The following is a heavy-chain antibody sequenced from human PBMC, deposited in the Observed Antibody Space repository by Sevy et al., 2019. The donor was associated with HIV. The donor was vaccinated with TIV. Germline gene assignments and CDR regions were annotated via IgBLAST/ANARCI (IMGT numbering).Heavy chain of an antibody. CDR3: ARLVSCGGDCYYLDS. D-gene: IGHD2-21*02. CDR1: GFSFSDYD. Sequence: GGSLRLSCAASGFSFSDYDMHWVRQAPGKGLEWVAVISYDERYKNYAESVKVRFTISRDNFKNTLFLQMDSLRPEDTAVYFCARLVSCGGDCYYLDSWGQGALVTVSS. V-gene: IGHV3-30*01. CDR2: ISYDERYK. J-gene: IGHJ4*02.